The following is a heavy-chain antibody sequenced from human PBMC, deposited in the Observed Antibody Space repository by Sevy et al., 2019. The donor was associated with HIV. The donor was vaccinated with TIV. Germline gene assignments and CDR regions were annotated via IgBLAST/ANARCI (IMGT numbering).Heavy chain of an antibody. CDR1: GDSISGYY. CDR3: ANGISARLDY. CDR2: IYYSGIT. J-gene: IGHJ4*02. Sequence: SETLSLTCTVSGDSISGYYWSWIRQPPGKGLEWIGYIYYSGITNYNPSLKSRVTISADTSKNQISLNLSSVTAADTAVYYCANGISARLDYWGQGTLVTVS. D-gene: IGHD6-6*01. V-gene: IGHV4-59*01.